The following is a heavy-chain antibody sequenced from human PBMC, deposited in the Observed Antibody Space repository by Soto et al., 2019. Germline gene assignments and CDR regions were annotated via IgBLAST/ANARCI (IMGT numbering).Heavy chain of an antibody. J-gene: IGHJ4*02. Sequence: QVQLVESGGGVVQPGRSLRLSCAASGFTFSSYGMHWVRQAPGKGLEWVAVISYDGSNKYYADSVKGRFTISRDNSKNTLYLQMNSLRAEDTAVYYCAKDYTRYNWNDWGYWGQGTLVTVSS. CDR3: AKDYTRYNWNDWGY. D-gene: IGHD1-20*01. CDR1: GFTFSSYG. V-gene: IGHV3-30*18. CDR2: ISYDGSNK.